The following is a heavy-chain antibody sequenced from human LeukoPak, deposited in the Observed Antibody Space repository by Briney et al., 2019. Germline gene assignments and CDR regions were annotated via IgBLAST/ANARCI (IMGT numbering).Heavy chain of an antibody. CDR1: GFTFSDHY. CDR3: ARMDQVGAPRAFDI. CDR2: TRNKANSYTT. V-gene: IGHV3-72*01. Sequence: SGGSLRLSCAASGFTFSDHYMDWVRQAPGKGLEWVGRTRNKANSYTTEYAASVKGRFTISRDDSKNSLYLQMNSLKTEDTAVYYCARMDQVGAPRAFDIWGQGTMVTVSS. J-gene: IGHJ3*02. D-gene: IGHD1-26*01.